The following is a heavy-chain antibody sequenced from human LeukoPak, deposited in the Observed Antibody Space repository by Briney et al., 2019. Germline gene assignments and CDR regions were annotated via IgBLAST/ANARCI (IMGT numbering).Heavy chain of an antibody. CDR1: GFTFTTYA. Sequence: GGSLRLSCAASGFTFTTYAMRWVRQAPGKGLEWVSGISDSGKSTYYADSVKGRFTISRDNSKNTLYMQINSLRVEDTAVYYCASGYPIDYWGQGTLVTVSS. D-gene: IGHD3-22*01. V-gene: IGHV3-23*01. CDR2: ISDSGKST. CDR3: ASGYPIDY. J-gene: IGHJ4*02.